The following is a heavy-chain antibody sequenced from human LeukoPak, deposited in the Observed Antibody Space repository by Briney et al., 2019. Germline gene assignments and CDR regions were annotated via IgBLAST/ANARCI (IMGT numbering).Heavy chain of an antibody. Sequence: GGSLRLSCAASGFTFSSYAMSWVRQAPGKGLEWVSVLYSGGSTYYTDSVKGRFTISRDNSKNTLYLQMGSLRPEDMAVYYCVRWGYYSNYDYWGQGTLVTVSS. V-gene: IGHV3-66*01. CDR3: VRWGYYSNYDY. CDR1: GFTFSSYA. D-gene: IGHD4-11*01. CDR2: LYSGGST. J-gene: IGHJ4*02.